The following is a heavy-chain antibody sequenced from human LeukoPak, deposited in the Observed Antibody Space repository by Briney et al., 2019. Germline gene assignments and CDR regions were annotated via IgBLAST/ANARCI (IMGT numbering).Heavy chain of an antibody. CDR1: GDSASSNSAA. Sequence: SQTLSLTCALSGDSASSNSAAWTWIRHSPSRCLQSLGRTYYRAKWYNDYAVSVKSRITINPDTSKNQFSLQLNSVTPEDTAVYFCARELIHRGGSYPDYWGQGTLVTVSS. CDR2: TYYRAKWYN. J-gene: IGHJ4*02. D-gene: IGHD1-26*01. V-gene: IGHV6-1*01. CDR3: ARELIHRGGSYPDY.